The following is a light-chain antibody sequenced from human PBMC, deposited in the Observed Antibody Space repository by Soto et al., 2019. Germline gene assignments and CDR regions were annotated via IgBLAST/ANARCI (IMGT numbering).Light chain of an antibody. V-gene: IGKV3-15*01. CDR1: QSVSRN. J-gene: IGKJ5*01. CDR3: QQYSNWPT. Sequence: EIVMTQSPATLSVSPGERATLSCRASQSVSRNLAWYQQRPGQAPRLLISGACTRATGIAARFSGSGSGREFTLTISSLQSEDSALYYCQQYSNWPTFGQGTRLEIK. CDR2: GAC.